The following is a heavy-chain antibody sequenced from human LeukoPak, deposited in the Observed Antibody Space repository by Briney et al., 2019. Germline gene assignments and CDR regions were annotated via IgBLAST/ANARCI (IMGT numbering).Heavy chain of an antibody. CDR1: GGTFSSYA. CDR3: ASPEPGDVWGSYRYDY. V-gene: IGHV1-69*13. CDR2: IIPIFGTA. Sequence: SVKVSCKASGGTFSSYAISWVRQAPGQGLEWMGGIIPIFGTANYAQKFQGRVTITADESTSTAYMELSSLRSEDTAVYYCASPEPGDVWGSYRYDYWGQGTLVTVSS. J-gene: IGHJ4*02. D-gene: IGHD3-16*02.